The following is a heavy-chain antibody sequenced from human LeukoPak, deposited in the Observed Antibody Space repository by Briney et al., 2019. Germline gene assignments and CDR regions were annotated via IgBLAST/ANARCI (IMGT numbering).Heavy chain of an antibody. CDR1: GFTFSTYG. D-gene: IGHD2-2*01. CDR2: ISSSGGST. CDR3: AKGVYGYADYALLDY. J-gene: IGHJ4*02. V-gene: IGHV3-23*01. Sequence: PGGSLRLSCAVSGFTFSTYGMSWVRQAPGKGLEWVSAISSSGGSTYYADSVKGRFTISRDSSKNTLYLLMSSLRAEDTAVYYCAKGVYGYADYALLDYWGQGTLVTVSS.